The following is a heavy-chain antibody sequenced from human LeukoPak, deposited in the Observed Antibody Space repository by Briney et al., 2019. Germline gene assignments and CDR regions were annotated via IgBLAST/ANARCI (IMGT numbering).Heavy chain of an antibody. V-gene: IGHV3-21*01. CDR1: GFTFSSYS. Sequence: GGSLRLSCAASGFTFSSYSMNWVRQAPGKGLEWVSSISSSSSYIYYADSVKGRFTISRDNAKNSLYLQMNSLRAEDTAVYYCARAPINYDYIWGSYRQPTYFDYWGQGTLVTVSS. CDR3: ARAPINYDYIWGSYRQPTYFDY. CDR2: ISSSSSYI. D-gene: IGHD3-16*02. J-gene: IGHJ4*02.